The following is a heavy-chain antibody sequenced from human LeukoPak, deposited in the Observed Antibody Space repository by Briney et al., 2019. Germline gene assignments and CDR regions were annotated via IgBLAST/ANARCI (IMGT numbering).Heavy chain of an antibody. D-gene: IGHD3-10*01. CDR2: IYYSGST. CDR1: GGSMSGYY. J-gene: IGHJ4*02. Sequence: SETLSLTCTVSGGSMSGYYWSWIRQHPGKGLEWIGYIYYSGSTYYNPSLKSRVTISVDTSKNQFSLKLSSVTAADTAVYYCARGRLEVAYYYGSGSYYRRELDYWGQGTLVTVSS. CDR3: ARGRLEVAYYYGSGSYYRRELDY. V-gene: IGHV4-31*03.